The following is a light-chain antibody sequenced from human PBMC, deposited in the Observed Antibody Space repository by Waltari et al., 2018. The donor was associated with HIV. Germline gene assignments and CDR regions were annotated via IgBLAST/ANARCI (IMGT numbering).Light chain of an antibody. Sequence: QSSLTQPRSVSGSPGQSVTISCSGTSSDVGSYNYVSWYHQHPGKAPKVMIYDVSKRPSGVPDRFAGSKSGKTASLTISGLQAEDEADYYCCSYAGMYTWVFGGGTKLTVL. J-gene: IGLJ3*02. CDR2: DVS. CDR3: CSYAGMYTWV. V-gene: IGLV2-11*01. CDR1: SSDVGSYNY.